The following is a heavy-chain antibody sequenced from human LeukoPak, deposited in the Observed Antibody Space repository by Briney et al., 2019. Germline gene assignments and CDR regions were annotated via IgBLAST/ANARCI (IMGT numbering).Heavy chain of an antibody. CDR2: ISSSGGST. J-gene: IGHJ6*02. CDR3: ARSVRGPTTVTTRYYYYYYGMDV. CDR1: GFTFSSYA. V-gene: IGHV3-23*01. D-gene: IGHD4-11*01. Sequence: GGSLRLSCAASGFTFSSYAMSWVRQAPGKGLEWVSAISSSGGSTYYADSVKGRFTISRDNSKNTLYLQMNSLRAEDTAVYYCARSVRGPTTVTTRYYYYYYGMDVWGQGTTVTVSS.